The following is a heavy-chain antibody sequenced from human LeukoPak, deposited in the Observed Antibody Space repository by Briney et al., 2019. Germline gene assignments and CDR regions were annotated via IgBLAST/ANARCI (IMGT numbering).Heavy chain of an antibody. D-gene: IGHD2-15*01. V-gene: IGHV3-23*01. J-gene: IGHJ4*02. CDR1: GFTFSSYA. CDR2: ISGSGGST. Sequence: PGGSLRLSCAASGFTFSSYAMSWIRQAPGKGLEWVSAISGSGGSTYYADSVKGRFTISRDNSKNTLYLQMSSLRAEDTAVYYCAKGSCSGGSCYRTPFDYWGQGTLVTVSS. CDR3: AKGSCSGGSCYRTPFDY.